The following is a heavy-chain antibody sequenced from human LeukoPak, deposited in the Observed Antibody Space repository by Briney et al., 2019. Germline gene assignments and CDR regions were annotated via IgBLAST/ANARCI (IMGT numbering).Heavy chain of an antibody. Sequence: PGGSLRLSCAASGFTFSSYAMHWVRQAPGKGLEWVAVISYDGSNKYYADSVKGRFTISRDNSKNTLYLQMNSLRAEDTAVYYCAKGRGGPKYQLHRPPDYWGQGTLVTVSS. CDR3: AKGRGGPKYQLHRPPDY. CDR1: GFTFSSYA. D-gene: IGHD2-2*01. V-gene: IGHV3-30-3*01. J-gene: IGHJ4*02. CDR2: ISYDGSNK.